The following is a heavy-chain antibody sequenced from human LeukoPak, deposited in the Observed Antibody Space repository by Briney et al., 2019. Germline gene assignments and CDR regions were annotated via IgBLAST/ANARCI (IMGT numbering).Heavy chain of an antibody. Sequence: GGSLRLSCAASGFTLDDYAMHWVRQAPGKGLEWVSGISWNSGSIGYADSVKGRFTISRDNAKNSLYLQMNSLRAEDTALYYCAKDFVAAAGTGFDYWGQGTLVTVSS. CDR3: AKDFVAAAGTGFDY. CDR2: ISWNSGSI. CDR1: GFTLDDYA. D-gene: IGHD6-13*01. V-gene: IGHV3-9*01. J-gene: IGHJ4*02.